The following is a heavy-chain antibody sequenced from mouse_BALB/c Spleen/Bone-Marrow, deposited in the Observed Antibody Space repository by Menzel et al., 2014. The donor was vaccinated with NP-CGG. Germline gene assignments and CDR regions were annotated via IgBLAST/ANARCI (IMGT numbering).Heavy chain of an antibody. Sequence: VQLKDSGAELVKPGASVKLSCTASGFNIKDTYMHWVKQRPEQGLEWIGRIDPANGNTKYDPKFQGKATITADTSSNTAYLQLSSLTSEDTAVYYCAAYYRYLAWFAYWGQGLWSLSLQ. CDR2: IDPANGNT. J-gene: IGHJ3*01. CDR1: GFNIKDTY. CDR3: AAYYRYLAWFAY. D-gene: IGHD2-14*01. V-gene: IGHV14-3*02.